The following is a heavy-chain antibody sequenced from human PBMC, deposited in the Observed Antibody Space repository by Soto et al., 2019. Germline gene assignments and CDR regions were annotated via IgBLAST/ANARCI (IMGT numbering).Heavy chain of an antibody. V-gene: IGHV1-18*01. D-gene: IGHD3-10*01. Sequence: ASVKVSCKASGYTFTSYGISWVRQAPGQGLEWMGWISAYNGNTNYGQKLQGRVTMTTDTSTSTAYMELRSLRSDDTAVYYCAKCHDYYGSGSYYNGPSYYYYGMDVWGQGTTVTVSS. CDR3: AKCHDYYGSGSYYNGPSYYYYGMDV. CDR2: ISAYNGNT. J-gene: IGHJ6*02. CDR1: GYTFTSYG.